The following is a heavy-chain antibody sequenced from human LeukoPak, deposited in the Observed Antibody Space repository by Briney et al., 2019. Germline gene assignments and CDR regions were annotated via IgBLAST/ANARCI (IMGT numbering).Heavy chain of an antibody. D-gene: IGHD1-26*01. CDR3: ARGSMLGATSTPQFDY. CDR2: MNPNSGNT. V-gene: IGHV1-8*02. J-gene: IGHJ4*02. Sequence: ASVKVSCKASGYTFTSYYMHWVRQATGQGLEWMGWMNPNSGNTGYAQKFQGRVTMTRNTSISTAYMELSSLRSEDTAVYYCARGSMLGATSTPQFDYWGQGTLVTVSS. CDR1: GYTFTSYY.